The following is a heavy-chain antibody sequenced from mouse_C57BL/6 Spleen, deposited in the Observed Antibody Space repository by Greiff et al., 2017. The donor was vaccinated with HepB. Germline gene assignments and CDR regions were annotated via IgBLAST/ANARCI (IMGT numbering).Heavy chain of an antibody. CDR1: GYTFTSYW. V-gene: IGHV1-69*01. D-gene: IGHD3-3*01. CDR3: ARGGTGFDY. J-gene: IGHJ2*01. Sequence: QVQLQQPGAELVMPGASVKLSCKASGYTFTSYWMHWVKQRPGQGLEWIGEIDPSDSYTNYNQKFKGKSTLTVDKSSSTAYMQRSSLTSEDSAVYYCARGGTGFDYWGQGTTLTVSS. CDR2: IDPSDSYT.